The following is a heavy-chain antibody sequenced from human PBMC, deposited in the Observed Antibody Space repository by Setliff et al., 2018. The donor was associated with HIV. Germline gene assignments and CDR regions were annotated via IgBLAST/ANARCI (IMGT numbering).Heavy chain of an antibody. CDR1: GFTLSDYA. J-gene: IGHJ4*02. V-gene: IGHV3-30*03. CDR3: TRPYYYASGSYDY. CDR2: ISYDGTNE. Sequence: GGSLRPSCAASGFTLSDYAMHWVRQAPGKGLEWVAVISYDGTNEYYADSVKGRFTISRDNYKNTVFLQMNSLRVDDSALYYCTRPYYYASGSYDYWGQGTLVTVSS. D-gene: IGHD3-10*01.